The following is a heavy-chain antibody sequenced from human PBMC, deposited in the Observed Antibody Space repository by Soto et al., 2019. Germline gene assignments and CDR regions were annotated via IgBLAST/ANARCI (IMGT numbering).Heavy chain of an antibody. J-gene: IGHJ6*02. CDR3: PRQCAEAMLWRFIDHPYYCGSDV. CDR2: VYPADSDT. CDR1: GYTFTTYW. V-gene: IGHV5-51*01. Sequence: GESLKISCKGSGYTFTTYWIGWVRQMPGKGLEWMGIVYPADSDTRYSPSFQGQVTISADRSISTAFLRWSSLKASDTAIYYCPRQCAEAMLWRFIDHPYYCGSDVSRQGPTGTV. D-gene: IGHD2-2*01.